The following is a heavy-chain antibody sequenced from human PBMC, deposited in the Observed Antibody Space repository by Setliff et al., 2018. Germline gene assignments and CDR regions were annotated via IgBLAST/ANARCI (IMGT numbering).Heavy chain of an antibody. V-gene: IGHV1-8*01. CDR3: AREPPDYYDSSGSDY. CDR1: GYTFTTYD. Sequence: EASVQVSCKASGYTFTTYDINWVRQATGQGLEWMGWMNPNSGNTGYAQKFQGRVTMTRNTSISTAYMELSSLRSEDTAVYYCAREPPDYYDSSGSDYWGQGTLVTVSS. J-gene: IGHJ4*02. D-gene: IGHD3-22*01. CDR2: MNPNSGNT.